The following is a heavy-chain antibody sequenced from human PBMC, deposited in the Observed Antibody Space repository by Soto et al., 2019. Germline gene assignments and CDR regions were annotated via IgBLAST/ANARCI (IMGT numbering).Heavy chain of an antibody. D-gene: IGHD5-18*01. CDR2: IYYSGST. Sequence: QVQLQESGPGLVKPSQTLSLSCSVSGGSISSAGYYWSWIRQHPGKGLEWIGYIYYSGSTYYNPSLKSRVTISVDTSKNQFSLSLNSVTAADTAVYYCARDRGYRKTLIYGMDVWGQGTTVTVSS. CDR1: GGSISSAGYY. J-gene: IGHJ6*02. CDR3: ARDRGYRKTLIYGMDV. V-gene: IGHV4-31*03.